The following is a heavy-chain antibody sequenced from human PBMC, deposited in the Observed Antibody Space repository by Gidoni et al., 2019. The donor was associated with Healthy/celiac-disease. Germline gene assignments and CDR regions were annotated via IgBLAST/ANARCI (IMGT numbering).Heavy chain of an antibody. CDR2: ISSSSSYI. V-gene: IGHV3-21*01. CDR3: ARGPYSSSSRWFDP. D-gene: IGHD6-6*01. CDR1: GFTFSRYS. J-gene: IGHJ5*02. Sequence: EVQLVESGGGLVKPGGSLRLSCAASGFTFSRYSMNWVRQAPGKGLEWVSSISSSSSYIYYADSVKGRFTISRDNAKNSLYLQMNSLRAEDTAVYYCARGPYSSSSRWFDPWGQGTLVTVSS.